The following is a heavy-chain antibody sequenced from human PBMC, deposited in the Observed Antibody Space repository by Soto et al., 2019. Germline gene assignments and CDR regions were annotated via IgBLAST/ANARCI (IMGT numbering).Heavy chain of an antibody. CDR2: IYYSGST. V-gene: IGHV4-61*01. D-gene: IGHD6-13*01. CDR1: GGSVSSGSYY. J-gene: IGHJ4*02. CDR3: ARDGIAAAGIYY. Sequence: QVQLQESGPGLVKPSETLSLTCTVSGGSVSSGSYYWSWIRQPPGKGLEWIGYIYYSGSTNYNPSLKSRVTISVDTSKNQFSLKLSSVTAAYTAVYYCARDGIAAAGIYYWGQGTLVTVSS.